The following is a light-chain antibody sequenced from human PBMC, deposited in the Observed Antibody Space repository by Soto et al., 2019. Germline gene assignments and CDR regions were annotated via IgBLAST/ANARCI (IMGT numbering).Light chain of an antibody. V-gene: IGKV1-6*01. J-gene: IGKJ5*01. CDR3: LQDYSYPIT. CDR1: QYISDF. CDR2: AAS. Sequence: IQMTQSPSTVSASLGDRFAITCLASQYISDFLNWYQQKPGKAPELLIYAASSLQSGVPSRFSGSGSGTDFTLTISSLQPEDFATYYCLQDYSYPITFGQGTRLEIK.